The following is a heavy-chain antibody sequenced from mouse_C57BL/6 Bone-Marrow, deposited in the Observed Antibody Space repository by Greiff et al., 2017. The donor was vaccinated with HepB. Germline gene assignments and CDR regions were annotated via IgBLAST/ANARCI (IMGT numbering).Heavy chain of an antibody. D-gene: IGHD4-1*01. J-gene: IGHJ2*01. Sequence: EVQLQQSGAELVKPGASVKLSCTASGFNIKDYYMHWVKQRTEQGLEWIGRIDPEDGETKYAQKFQGKATITADTSSNTAYLQLSSLTSEDTAVYYCAFTGTFDYWGQGTTLTVSS. CDR2: IDPEDGET. CDR3: AFTGTFDY. V-gene: IGHV14-2*01. CDR1: GFNIKDYY.